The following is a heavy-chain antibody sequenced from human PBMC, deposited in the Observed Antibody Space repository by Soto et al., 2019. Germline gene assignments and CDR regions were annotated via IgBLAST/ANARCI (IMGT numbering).Heavy chain of an antibody. CDR2: ISGSGGST. D-gene: IGHD1-26*01. V-gene: IGHV3-23*01. Sequence: GVSLRLSCAASGFTFSSYAMSWVRQAPGKGLEWVSAISGSGGSTYYADSVKGRFTISRDNSKNTLYLQMNSLRAEDTAVYYCAKDLGGSYYSGMDAWGQGTTVTVS. CDR3: AKDLGGSYYSGMDA. J-gene: IGHJ6*02. CDR1: GFTFSSYA.